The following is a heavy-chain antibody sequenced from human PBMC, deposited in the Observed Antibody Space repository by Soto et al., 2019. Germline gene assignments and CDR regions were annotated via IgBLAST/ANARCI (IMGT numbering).Heavy chain of an antibody. D-gene: IGHD3-9*01. V-gene: IGHV4-31*03. CDR3: ARSNYDILTGTNYFDY. J-gene: IGHJ4*02. CDR1: GGSISSGGYY. CDR2: IYYSGST. Sequence: SETLSLTCTVSGGSISSGGYYWSWIRQHPGKGLEWIGYIYYSGSTYYNPSLKSRVTISVDTSKNQFSLKLSSVTAADTAVYYCARSNYDILTGTNYFDYWGQGTLVTVSS.